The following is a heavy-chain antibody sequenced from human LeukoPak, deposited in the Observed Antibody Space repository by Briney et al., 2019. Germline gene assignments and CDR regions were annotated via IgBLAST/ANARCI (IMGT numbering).Heavy chain of an antibody. J-gene: IGHJ6*03. V-gene: IGHV4-4*07. Sequence: ETLSLTCTVSGGSISSYYWSWIRQPAGKGLEWIGRIYTSGSTNYNPSLKSRVTMSVDTSKNQFSLKLSSVTAADTAVYYCARDLTTVTTHYYYYYMDVWGKGTTVTISS. D-gene: IGHD4-17*01. CDR3: ARDLTTVTTHYYYYYMDV. CDR1: GGSISSYY. CDR2: IYTSGST.